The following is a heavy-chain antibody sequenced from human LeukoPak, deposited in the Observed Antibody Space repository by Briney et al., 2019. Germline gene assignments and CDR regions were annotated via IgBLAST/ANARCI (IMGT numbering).Heavy chain of an antibody. D-gene: IGHD6-6*01. CDR1: GYSFTSYW. CDR3: ARGRYQSEYSSSPQELGYFQH. J-gene: IGHJ1*01. CDR2: VYPGDSDT. Sequence: GESLQISCKGSGYSFTSYWIGWVRQMPGKGLEWMGIVYPGDSDTRYSPSFQGQVTISADKSISTAYLQWSSLKASDTAMYYCARGRYQSEYSSSPQELGYFQHWGQGTLVTVSS. V-gene: IGHV5-51*01.